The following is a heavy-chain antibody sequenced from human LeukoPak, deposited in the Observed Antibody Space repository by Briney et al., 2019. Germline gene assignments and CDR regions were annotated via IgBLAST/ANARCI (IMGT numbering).Heavy chain of an antibody. CDR3: ARGGDYYYYGMDV. CDR1: GGSISSGDYY. Sequence: PSETLSLTCTVSGGSISSGDYYWSWIRQPPGKDLEWIGYIYYSGSTYYNPSLKSRVTISVDTSKNQFSLKLSSVTAADTAVYYCARGGDYYYYGMDVWGQGTTVTVSS. J-gene: IGHJ6*02. CDR2: IYYSGST. V-gene: IGHV4-30-4*01.